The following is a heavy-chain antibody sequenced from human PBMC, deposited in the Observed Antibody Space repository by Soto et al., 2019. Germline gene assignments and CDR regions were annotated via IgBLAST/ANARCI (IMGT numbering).Heavy chain of an antibody. J-gene: IGHJ4*02. CDR1: GGSISSSNW. V-gene: IGHV4-4*02. Sequence: SETLSLTCAVSGGSISSSNWWSWVRQPPGKGLEWIGEIYHSGSTNYNPSLKSRVTISIDKSKNQFSLKLSSVTAADTAVYYCARVYPVYGAIDYWGQGTLVTVSS. CDR2: IYHSGST. CDR3: ARVYPVYGAIDY. D-gene: IGHD4-17*01.